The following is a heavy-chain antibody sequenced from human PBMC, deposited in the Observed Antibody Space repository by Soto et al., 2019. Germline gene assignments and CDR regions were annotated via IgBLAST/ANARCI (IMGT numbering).Heavy chain of an antibody. CDR2: IMPVFPTP. V-gene: IGHV1-69*12. CDR3: ARDKDRLQLGGNYYYILDV. CDR1: GGTFSTSA. Sequence: QVQLVQSGAEVKKPGSSVKVTCKASGGTFSTSAISWVRQAPGQGLEWVGGIMPVFPTPDYAQNFQGRVTITADESTTTAYLELTSLRADDTAVYYCARDKDRLQLGGNYYYILDVWGQGTAITVSS. D-gene: IGHD1-1*01. J-gene: IGHJ6*02.